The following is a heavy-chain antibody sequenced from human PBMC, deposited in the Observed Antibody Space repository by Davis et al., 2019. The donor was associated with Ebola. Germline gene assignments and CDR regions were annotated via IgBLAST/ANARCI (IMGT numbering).Heavy chain of an antibody. CDR3: ARGGCSGGSCYSADY. CDR2: ISAYNGNT. D-gene: IGHD2-15*01. CDR1: GYTFTSYG. J-gene: IGHJ4*02. Sequence: AASVKVSCKASGYTFTSYGISWVRQAPGQGLEWMGWISAYNGNTNYAQKFQGRVTITADKSTSTAYMELRSLRSDDTAVYYCARGGCSGGSCYSADYWGQGTLVTVSS. V-gene: IGHV1-18*01.